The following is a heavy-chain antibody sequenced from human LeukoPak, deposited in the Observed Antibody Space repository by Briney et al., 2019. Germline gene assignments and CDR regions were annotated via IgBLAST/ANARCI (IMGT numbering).Heavy chain of an antibody. CDR2: ISHSGST. J-gene: IGHJ4*01. CDR3: ARLGIGWPFDD. D-gene: IGHD6-19*01. CDR1: GYSISIGYC. V-gene: IGHV4-38-2*01. Sequence: SETLSLTCAVSGYSISIGYCWGCVRQPPGKWLGWVATISHSGSTTYNPSLKSRVTISVDTSNNQFSPKLSSMTGADTAVYYCARLGIGWPFDDCGQGTLATVSS.